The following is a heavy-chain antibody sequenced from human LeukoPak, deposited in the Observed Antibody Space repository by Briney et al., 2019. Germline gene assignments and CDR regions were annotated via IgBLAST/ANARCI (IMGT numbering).Heavy chain of an antibody. Sequence: PSETLSLTCSVSGDSIRSSPEYWGWIRQPRGKGLEYIGSINYSGSTYYDPSLKGRVTISVDTSKNQFSLKVTSMTAADSAVYYCARGTIAAAGVDYWGLGSLVTVSS. CDR2: INYSGST. CDR3: ARGTIAAAGVDY. D-gene: IGHD6-13*01. V-gene: IGHV4-39*01. CDR1: GDSIRSSPEY. J-gene: IGHJ4*02.